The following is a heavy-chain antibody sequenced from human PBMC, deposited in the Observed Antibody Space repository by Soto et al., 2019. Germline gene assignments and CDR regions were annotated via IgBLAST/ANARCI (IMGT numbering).Heavy chain of an antibody. Sequence: GESLKISCKGSGYSFTSYWIGWVRQMPGKGLEWMGIIYPGDSDTRYSPSFQGQVTISADKSISTAYLQWSSLKASDTAMYYCARLDDSSGYYSDYYYGMDVRGQGTTVTVSS. CDR3: ARLDDSSGYYSDYYYGMDV. J-gene: IGHJ6*02. V-gene: IGHV5-51*01. CDR1: GYSFTSYW. CDR2: IYPGDSDT. D-gene: IGHD3-22*01.